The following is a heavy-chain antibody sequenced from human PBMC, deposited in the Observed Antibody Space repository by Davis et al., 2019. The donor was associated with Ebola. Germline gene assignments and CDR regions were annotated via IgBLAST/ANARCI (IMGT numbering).Heavy chain of an antibody. CDR2: INGDGTLI. V-gene: IGHV3-74*01. J-gene: IGHJ6*03. CDR3: ARENAYCGGDCFYYYYYMDV. D-gene: IGHD2-21*01. Sequence: HTGGSLRLSCAASGFSFSDSWMHWVRQAPGKGLVWVSRINGDGTLITYADSVKGRFTISRDNAKNTLYLQMSSLRADDTAVYYCARENAYCGGDCFYYYYYMDVWGKGTTVTVSS. CDR1: GFSFSDSW.